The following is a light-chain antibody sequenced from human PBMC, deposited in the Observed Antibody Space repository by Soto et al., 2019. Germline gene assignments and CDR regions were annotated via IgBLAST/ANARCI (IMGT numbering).Light chain of an antibody. J-gene: IGKJ1*01. V-gene: IGKV3-20*01. CDR3: QQYVSSVT. CDR1: QSVDSSF. CDR2: GAS. Sequence: EIVLTQSPGSLSLSPGERATLSCRASQSVDSSFFAWYQKKPGQAPRLLIYGASKRATGIPDRFSGGGSGTDFTLTISRLEPEDFAVYYGQQYVSSVTFGQGTKVEIK.